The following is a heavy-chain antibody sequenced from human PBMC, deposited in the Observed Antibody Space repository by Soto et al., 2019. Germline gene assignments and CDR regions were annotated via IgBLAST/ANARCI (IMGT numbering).Heavy chain of an antibody. CDR2: IYHSGST. CDR3: ARLRGYSYGSIDS. J-gene: IGHJ4*02. Sequence: PSETLSLTCAVSGGSISSGGYSWSWIRQPPGKGLEWIGYIYHSGSTYYNPSLKSRVTISVDTSKNQFSLKLTSVTAADTAVYYCARLRGYSYGSIDSWGQGTLVTVSS. V-gene: IGHV4-30-2*01. D-gene: IGHD5-18*01. CDR1: GGSISSGGYS.